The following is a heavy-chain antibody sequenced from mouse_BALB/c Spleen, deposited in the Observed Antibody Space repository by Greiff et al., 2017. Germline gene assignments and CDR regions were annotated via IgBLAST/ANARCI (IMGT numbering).Heavy chain of an antibody. J-gene: IGHJ3*01. D-gene: IGHD2-10*01. Sequence: EVKLMESGPGLVKPSQSLSLTCTVTGYSITSDYAWNWIRQFPGNKLEWMGYISYSGSTSYNPSLKSRISITRDTSKNQFFLQLNSVTTEDTATYYCASPLPWFAYWGQGTLVTVSA. CDR2: ISYSGST. CDR1: GYSITSDYA. CDR3: ASPLPWFAY. V-gene: IGHV3-2*02.